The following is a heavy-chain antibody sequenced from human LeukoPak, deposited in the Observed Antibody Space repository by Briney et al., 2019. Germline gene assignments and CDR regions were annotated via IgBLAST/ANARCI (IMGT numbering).Heavy chain of an antibody. J-gene: IGHJ3*02. V-gene: IGHV4-59*12. D-gene: IGHD3-22*01. CDR2: IYYTGSS. CDR1: GGSISSYY. CDR3: AREAMGYYDSSGYPAGDGFDI. Sequence: SETLSLTCTVSGGSISSYYWSWIWQPPGKGLEWIGYIYYTGSSNYNPSLKSRVTISIDTSKNQFSLKLSSVTAADTAVYYCAREAMGYYDSSGYPAGDGFDIWGQGTMVTVSS.